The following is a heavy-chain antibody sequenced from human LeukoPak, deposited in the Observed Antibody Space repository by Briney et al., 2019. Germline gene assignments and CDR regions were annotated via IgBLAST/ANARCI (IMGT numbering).Heavy chain of an antibody. Sequence: ASVKVSCKASGYTFTGYYMHWVRQAPGQGLEWMGRINPNSGGTNYAQKFQGRVTMTRDTSISTAYMELSRLRSDDTAVYYCARAAAGTRSAFDIWGQGTMVTVSS. CDR3: ARAAAGTRSAFDI. D-gene: IGHD6-13*01. CDR2: INPNSGGT. J-gene: IGHJ3*02. CDR1: GYTFTGYY. V-gene: IGHV1-2*06.